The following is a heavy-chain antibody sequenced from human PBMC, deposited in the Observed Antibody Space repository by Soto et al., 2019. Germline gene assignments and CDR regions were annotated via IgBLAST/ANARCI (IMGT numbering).Heavy chain of an antibody. Sequence: PGGSLRLSCAASGFTFSSYSMNWVRQAPGKGLEWVSSISSSSSYIYYADSVKGRFTISRDNAKNSLYLQMNSLRAEDTAVYYCARDPAGDDFWSGYWFDPWGQGTLVTVSS. D-gene: IGHD3-3*01. CDR3: ARDPAGDDFWSGYWFDP. V-gene: IGHV3-21*01. CDR2: ISSSSSYI. CDR1: GFTFSSYS. J-gene: IGHJ5*02.